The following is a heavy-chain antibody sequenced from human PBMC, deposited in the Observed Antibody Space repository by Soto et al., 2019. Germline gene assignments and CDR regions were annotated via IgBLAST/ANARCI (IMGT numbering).Heavy chain of an antibody. CDR1: GYTFTSYA. CDR3: ARGQEYLGAFDI. CDR2: INAGSGNT. V-gene: IGHV1-3*01. Sequence: ASVKVSCKASGYTFTSYAMHWVRQAPGQRLEWMGWINAGSGNTKYSQKFQGRVTITRDTSASTAYMELSSMRSEVTAVYYCARGQEYLGAFDIWGQGTMVTVSS. J-gene: IGHJ3*02.